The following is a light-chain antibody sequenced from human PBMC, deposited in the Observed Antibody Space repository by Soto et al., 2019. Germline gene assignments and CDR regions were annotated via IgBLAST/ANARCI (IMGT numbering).Light chain of an antibody. CDR2: EVN. Sequence: QSALTQPPSASGSPGQSVAISCTGTSSDVGGYNYVSWYQQHPGKAPKLMIYEVNKRPSGVPDRFSGSKSGNTASLTVSSLQTEDEADYYCSSYSSSSKILFGGGTKLTVL. V-gene: IGLV2-8*01. CDR3: SSYSSSSKIL. CDR1: SSDVGGYNY. J-gene: IGLJ2*01.